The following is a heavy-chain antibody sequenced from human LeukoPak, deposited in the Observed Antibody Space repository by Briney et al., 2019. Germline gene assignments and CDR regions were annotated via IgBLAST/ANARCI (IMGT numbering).Heavy chain of an antibody. CDR2: ISGSDGST. V-gene: IGHV3-23*01. CDR3: EKDLGGSGDYRPY. J-gene: IGHJ4*02. D-gene: IGHD2-21*02. Sequence: GGSLRLSCAASGFTFGSYAMSWVRQAPGKGLEWVSAISGSDGSTYYADSVKGRFTISRDNSKNTLYLQMNSLSAEDTAVYYCEKDLGGSGDYRPYWGQGSVVTVSS. CDR1: GFTFGSYA.